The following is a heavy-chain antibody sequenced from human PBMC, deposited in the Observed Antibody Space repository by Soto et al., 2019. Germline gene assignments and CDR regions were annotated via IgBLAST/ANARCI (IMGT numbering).Heavy chain of an antibody. CDR1: GFTFSSYG. J-gene: IGHJ4*02. V-gene: IGHV3-33*01. CDR3: ARDPLHFGELLFSNHFDY. D-gene: IGHD3-10*01. Sequence: QVQLVESGGGVVQPGRSLRLSCAASGFTFSSYGMHWVRQAPGKGLEWVAVIWYDGSNKYYADSVKGRFTISRDNSKNTLYLQMNSLRAEDTAVYYCARDPLHFGELLFSNHFDYWGQGTLVTVSS. CDR2: IWYDGSNK.